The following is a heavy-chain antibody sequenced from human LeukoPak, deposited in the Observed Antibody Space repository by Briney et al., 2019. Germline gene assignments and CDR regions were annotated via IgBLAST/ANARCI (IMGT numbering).Heavy chain of an antibody. CDR1: GFTFSSYA. Sequence: PGGSLRLSCAASGFTFSSYAMSWVRQAPGKGLEWVAAISGSGGSTCYADSVKGRFTISRDNSKNTLYLQMNSLRAEDTAVYYCAIVVVDTAMVLDYWGQGTLVTVSS. CDR2: ISGSGGST. CDR3: AIVVVDTAMVLDY. V-gene: IGHV3-23*01. J-gene: IGHJ4*02. D-gene: IGHD5-18*01.